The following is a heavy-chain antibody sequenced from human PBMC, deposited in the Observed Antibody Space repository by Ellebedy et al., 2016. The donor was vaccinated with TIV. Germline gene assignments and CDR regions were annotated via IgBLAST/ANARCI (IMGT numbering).Heavy chain of an antibody. CDR1: GYTFTSYG. CDR2: IIPILGIA. J-gene: IGHJ6*02. D-gene: IGHD5-18*01. Sequence: AASVKVSCKASGYTFTSYGINWVRQAPGQGLEWTGRIIPILGIANYAQKFQDRVTIIADKSTSTAFMELSSLRSEDTAVYYCARTHTAMLEYNYGMDVWGQGTTVTVSS. CDR3: ARTHTAMLEYNYGMDV. V-gene: IGHV1-69*04.